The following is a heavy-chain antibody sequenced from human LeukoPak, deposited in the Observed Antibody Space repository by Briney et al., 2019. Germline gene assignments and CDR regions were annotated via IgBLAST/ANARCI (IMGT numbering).Heavy chain of an antibody. Sequence: GGSLRLSCAASGFTFSSYWMSWVRQAPGKGLEWVSAISGSGGSTYYADSVKGRFTISRDNSKNTLYLQMNSLRAEDTAVYYCAKDPAEYYYDSSGYRGDFDYWGQGTLVTVSS. CDR1: GFTFSSYW. CDR3: AKDPAEYYYDSSGYRGDFDY. CDR2: ISGSGGST. J-gene: IGHJ4*02. D-gene: IGHD3-22*01. V-gene: IGHV3-23*01.